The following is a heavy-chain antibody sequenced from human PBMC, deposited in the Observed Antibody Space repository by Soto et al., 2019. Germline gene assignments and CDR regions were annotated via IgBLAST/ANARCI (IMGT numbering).Heavy chain of an antibody. D-gene: IGHD6-13*01. CDR3: AYSSTPFDY. V-gene: IGHV3-23*01. CDR1: GFTFSSYA. CDR2: ISGSGGST. J-gene: IGHJ4*02. Sequence: EVQLLESGGGLVQPGGSLRLSCAASGFTFSSYAMSWVRQAPGKELEWVSAISGSGGSTYYADSVKGRFTISRDNSKNTMYLQMNSLRAEETAVYYCAYSSTPFDYWGQGTLVTVSS.